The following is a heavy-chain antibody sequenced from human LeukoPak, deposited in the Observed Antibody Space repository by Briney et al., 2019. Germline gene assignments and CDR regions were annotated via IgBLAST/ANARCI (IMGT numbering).Heavy chain of an antibody. Sequence: GASVKVSCKASGHTFTSYGISWVRQAPGQGLEWMGWISAYNGNTNYAQKLQGRVTMTTDTSTSTAYVELRSLGSDDTAVYYCARYDSSGYYYRDWFDPWGQGTLVTVSS. CDR3: ARYDSSGYYYRDWFDP. D-gene: IGHD3-22*01. CDR2: ISAYNGNT. V-gene: IGHV1-18*01. CDR1: GHTFTSYG. J-gene: IGHJ5*02.